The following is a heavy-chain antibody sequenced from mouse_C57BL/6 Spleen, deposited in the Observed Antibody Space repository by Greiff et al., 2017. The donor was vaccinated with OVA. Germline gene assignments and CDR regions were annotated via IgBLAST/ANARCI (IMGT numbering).Heavy chain of an antibody. CDR2: IDPETGGT. V-gene: IGHV1-15*01. Sequence: VQLQESGAELVRPGASVTLSCKASGYTFTDYEMHWVKQTPVHGLEWIGAIDPETGGTAYNQKFKGKAILTADKSSSTAYMELRSLTSEDSAVYYCTRVGGSSVFDYWGQGTTLTVSS. J-gene: IGHJ2*01. CDR1: GYTFTDYE. CDR3: TRVGGSSVFDY. D-gene: IGHD1-1*01.